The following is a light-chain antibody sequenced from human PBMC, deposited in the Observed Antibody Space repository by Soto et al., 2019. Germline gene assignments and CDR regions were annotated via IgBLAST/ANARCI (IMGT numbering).Light chain of an antibody. CDR2: DAS. CDR3: QQRSNWPPLIT. J-gene: IGKJ5*01. V-gene: IGKV3-11*01. Sequence: EIVLTQSPATLSLSPGERATLSCRASQSFSSYLAWYQQKPGQAPRLLIYDASKRATGIPARFSGRGSGTDFTIPISSLAPEDFAVYYCQQRSNWPPLITFGQGTRLEIK. CDR1: QSFSSY.